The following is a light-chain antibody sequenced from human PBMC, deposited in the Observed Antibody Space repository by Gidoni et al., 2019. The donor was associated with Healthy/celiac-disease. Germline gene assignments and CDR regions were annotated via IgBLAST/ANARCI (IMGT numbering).Light chain of an antibody. J-gene: IGKJ1*01. Sequence: DIQMTQSPSTRSASVGDRVTITCRASQSISSWLAWYQQKPGKAPKLLIYAASSLESGVPARFSGSGSGTEFTLTISSLQPDDFATYYCQQYNSYPWTFAQGTKVEIK. CDR3: QQYNSYPWT. CDR1: QSISSW. CDR2: AAS. V-gene: IGKV1-5*01.